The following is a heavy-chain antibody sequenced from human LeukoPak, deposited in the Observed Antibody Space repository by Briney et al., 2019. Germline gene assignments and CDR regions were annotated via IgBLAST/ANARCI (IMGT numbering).Heavy chain of an antibody. CDR3: VRELPPVVQYYFDY. Sequence: PGRSLRLSCAASGFTFSDYGMHWVGQAPGKSLEWVAVIWYDGSNKYYADSVKGRFTISRDNSRNTLYLQMNSLRAEDTAVYYCVRELPPVVQYYFDYWGPGTLVTVSS. V-gene: IGHV3-33*01. D-gene: IGHD3-22*01. CDR1: GFTFSDYG. CDR2: IWYDGSNK. J-gene: IGHJ4*02.